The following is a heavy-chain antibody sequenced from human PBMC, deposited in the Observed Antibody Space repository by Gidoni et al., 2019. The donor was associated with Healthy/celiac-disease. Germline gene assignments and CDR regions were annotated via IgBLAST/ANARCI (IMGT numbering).Heavy chain of an antibody. Sequence: EVKLVESGGGLVRPGGSLTLACAAFAFIFCSFWMHWVRQAPGRGLVWVARIKSDGSSTSYADSVKGRFTISRDNAKNTLYLQMNSLRAEDTAVYYCARVYCSGGSCSLDYWGQGTLVTVSS. CDR1: AFIFCSFW. CDR2: IKSDGSST. V-gene: IGHV3-74*01. J-gene: IGHJ4*02. CDR3: ARVYCSGGSCSLDY. D-gene: IGHD2-15*01.